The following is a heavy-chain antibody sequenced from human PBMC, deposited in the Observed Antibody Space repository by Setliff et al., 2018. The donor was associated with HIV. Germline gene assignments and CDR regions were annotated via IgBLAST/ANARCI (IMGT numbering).Heavy chain of an antibody. CDR1: GGSISSYY. Sequence: PSETLSLTCTVSGGSISSYYWAWIRQPPGKGLAWIGNIYYSGSTNYNPSLRSRVTISVDTSKNQFALTLSSVTAADTAVYYCARGGYGSGNAYYFADWGQGTLVTVSS. V-gene: IGHV4-59*01. CDR3: ARGGYGSGNAYYFAD. CDR2: IYYSGST. J-gene: IGHJ4*02. D-gene: IGHD3-10*01.